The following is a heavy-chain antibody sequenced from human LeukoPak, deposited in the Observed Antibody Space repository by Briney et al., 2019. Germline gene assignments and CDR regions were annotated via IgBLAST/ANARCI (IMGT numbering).Heavy chain of an antibody. Sequence: GGSLRLSCAASGFTFSSYWMSWVRQAPGKGLEWVSTISGSGVTTYYADSVKGRFTISRDNSKNTLYLQMNSLRAEDTAVYYCAKGTVARFGEGDAFDIWGQGTMVTVSS. CDR2: ISGSGVTT. J-gene: IGHJ3*02. CDR1: GFTFSSYW. CDR3: AKGTVARFGEGDAFDI. D-gene: IGHD3-16*01. V-gene: IGHV3-23*01.